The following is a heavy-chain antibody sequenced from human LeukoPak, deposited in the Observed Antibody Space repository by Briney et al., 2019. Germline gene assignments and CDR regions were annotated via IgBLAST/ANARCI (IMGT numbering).Heavy chain of an antibody. CDR3: AKSSYYDSSGYYREYYFDY. J-gene: IGHJ4*02. CDR2: ITGSAGST. CDR1: GFTFSYYS. V-gene: IGHV3-23*01. Sequence: PGGSLRLSCAASGFTFSYYSMSWVRQAPGKGLEWVSGITGSAGSTHYADSVKGRFIISRDNTKNTLYLQMNSLRAEDTAIYYCAKSSYYDSSGYYREYYFDYWGQGTLVTVSS. D-gene: IGHD3-22*01.